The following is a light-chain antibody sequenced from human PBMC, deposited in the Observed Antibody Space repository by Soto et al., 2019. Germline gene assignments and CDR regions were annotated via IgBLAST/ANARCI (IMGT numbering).Light chain of an antibody. J-gene: IGLJ1*01. V-gene: IGLV2-14*01. Sequence: QSLSTQPGSVCASPGQSICISCTGTIGDVGAYNYVSWYQHHPGKAPKVMIYEVSNRPSGVSYRFSGSKSGSTASLTSSGLQAEDEADYYRSSYTSRSTVVFGTGTKVTVL. CDR3: SSYTSRSTVV. CDR1: IGDVGAYNY. CDR2: EVS.